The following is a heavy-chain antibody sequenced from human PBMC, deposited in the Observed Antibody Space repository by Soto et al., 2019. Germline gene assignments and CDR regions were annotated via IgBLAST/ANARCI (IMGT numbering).Heavy chain of an antibody. CDR3: AHWGLGLRSRSFDY. Sequence: QITLKESGPTLVKPTQTLTLTCTFSGFSLSTSGVGVGWIRQPPGKALEWLALIYWDDDKRYSPSLKSRLTTXKXTFXNQVVLTMTNMDPVDTATYYCAHWGLGLRSRSFDYWGQGTLVTVSS. CDR2: IYWDDDK. CDR1: GFSLSTSGVG. D-gene: IGHD5-12*01. J-gene: IGHJ4*02. V-gene: IGHV2-5*02.